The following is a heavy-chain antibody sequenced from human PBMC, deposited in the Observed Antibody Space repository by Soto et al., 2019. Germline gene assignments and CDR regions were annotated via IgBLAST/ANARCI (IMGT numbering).Heavy chain of an antibody. CDR2: ISTSGSTV. D-gene: IGHD2-2*01. J-gene: IGHJ4*02. CDR3: VRYCSTTLCNGVATRTFDY. CDR1: RFTVRTYE. V-gene: IGHV3-48*03. Sequence: PVWSLRLSCAASRFTVRTYEMDSVLQAPWKGLGWVSYISTSGSTVYYADSVKGRFTISRDNTRNSLYLQMNSLRDEDTALYYCVRYCSTTLCNGVATRTFDYWGQGTLVTSPQ.